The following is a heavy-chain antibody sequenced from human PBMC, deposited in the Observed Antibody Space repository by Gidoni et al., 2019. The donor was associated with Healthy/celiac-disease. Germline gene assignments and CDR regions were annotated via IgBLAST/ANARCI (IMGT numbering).Heavy chain of an antibody. D-gene: IGHD2-15*01. CDR3: ARHGVVVVAATVGMDV. Sequence: QLQLQESGPGLVKPSETLSLTCTVSGGSISSSSYYWGWIRQPPGKGLEWIGSIYYSGSTYYNPSLKSRVTISVDTSKNQFSLKLSSVTAADTAVYYCARHGVVVVAATVGMDVWGQGTTVTVSS. V-gene: IGHV4-39*01. CDR2: IYYSGST. J-gene: IGHJ6*02. CDR1: GGSISSSSYY.